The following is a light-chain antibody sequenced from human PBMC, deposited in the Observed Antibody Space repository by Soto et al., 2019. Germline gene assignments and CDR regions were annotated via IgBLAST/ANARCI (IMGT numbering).Light chain of an antibody. Sequence: EIVLTQSPVTLSLSPGERATLSCRASQSVSSYLAWYQQKPGQAPRLLIYDASNRATGIPARFSGGGSGTDFTLTIDKLEPEDFAIYYCQKRSNWPPITFGQGTRLEIK. J-gene: IGKJ5*01. CDR1: QSVSSY. CDR3: QKRSNWPPIT. V-gene: IGKV3-11*01. CDR2: DAS.